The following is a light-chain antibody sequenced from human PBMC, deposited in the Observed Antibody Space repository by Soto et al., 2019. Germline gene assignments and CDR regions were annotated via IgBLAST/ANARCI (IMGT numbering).Light chain of an antibody. Sequence: QSVLTQPPSVSGAPGQRVTISYTVSSSNIGAGYDVNWYQQLPGAAPKFLIYGNSNRPSGVPDRFSGSKSGTSASLAITGLQAEDEADYYCQSYDSRLSGYVFGTGTKVTVL. V-gene: IGLV1-40*01. CDR3: QSYDSRLSGYV. CDR1: SSNIGAGYD. CDR2: GNS. J-gene: IGLJ1*01.